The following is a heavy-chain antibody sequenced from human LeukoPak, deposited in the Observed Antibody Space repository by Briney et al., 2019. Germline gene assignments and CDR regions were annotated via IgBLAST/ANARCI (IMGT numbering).Heavy chain of an antibody. Sequence: GGSLRLSCSASGFTFGDYAVSWFRQPPGKGLEWVGFITSKVYGETTEHAASVKGRFTISRDDSKGVAYLQMNSLKVDDTAVYYCSRGTFGELSRLNFDYWGQGILVTVSS. J-gene: IGHJ4*02. CDR3: SRGTFGELSRLNFDY. CDR2: ITSKVYGETT. V-gene: IGHV3-49*03. CDR1: GFTFGDYA. D-gene: IGHD3-10*01.